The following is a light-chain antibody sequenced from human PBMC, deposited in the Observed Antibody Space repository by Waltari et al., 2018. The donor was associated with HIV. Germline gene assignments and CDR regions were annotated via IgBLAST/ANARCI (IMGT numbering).Light chain of an antibody. CDR1: SSDVGGYNY. CDR2: DVS. Sequence: QSALTQPASVSGSSGQSITISCPGTSSDVGGYNYVSWYQQHPGKAPKLMIYDVSNLPSGVSNRFSGSKSGNTASLTISGLQAEDEADYYCSSYTSSSTVVFGGGTKLTVL. CDR3: SSYTSSSTVV. V-gene: IGLV2-14*03. J-gene: IGLJ2*01.